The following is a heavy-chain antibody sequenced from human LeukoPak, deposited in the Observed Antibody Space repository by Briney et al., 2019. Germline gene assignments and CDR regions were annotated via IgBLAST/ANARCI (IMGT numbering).Heavy chain of an antibody. V-gene: IGHV3-73*01. J-gene: IGHJ4*02. D-gene: IGHD6-13*01. CDR3: TAADGDY. CDR2: IRSKANSYAT. Sequence: GGSLRLSCAASGFTFSNAWMSWVRQAPGKGLEWVGRIRSKANSYATAYAASVKGRFTISRDDSKNTAYLQMNSLKTEDTAVYYCTAADGDYWGQGTLVTVSS. CDR1: GFTFSNAW.